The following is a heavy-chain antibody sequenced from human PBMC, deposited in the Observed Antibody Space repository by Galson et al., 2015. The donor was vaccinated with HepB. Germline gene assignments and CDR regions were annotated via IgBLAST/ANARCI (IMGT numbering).Heavy chain of an antibody. CDR3: ARSPSVFGVVIHSHYYMDG. Sequence: SVKVSCKASGYTFTGYFMHWVRQAPGQGLEWMGRINTNSGDTSYAQKFQGRVTMTRDTSISTAYMELSRLRSDDTAVYYCARSPSVFGVVIHSHYYMDGWGEGATVTVSS. D-gene: IGHD3-3*01. CDR2: INTNSGDT. J-gene: IGHJ6*03. CDR1: GYTFTGYF. V-gene: IGHV1-2*06.